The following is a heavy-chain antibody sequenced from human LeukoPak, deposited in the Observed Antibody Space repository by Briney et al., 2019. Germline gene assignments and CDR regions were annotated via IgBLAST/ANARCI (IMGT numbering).Heavy chain of an antibody. D-gene: IGHD4-17*01. CDR1: GFTFSSFA. CDR2: VSYTRVAT. V-gene: IGHV3-23*01. J-gene: IGHJ4*02. CDR3: AKGLRFFDY. Sequence: HPGGSLRLSCAASGFTFSSFALSWVRQAPGKGLEWVSGVSYTRVATYYADSVKGRFTISRDNSKNTLYLQMNSLRAEDTAVYYCAKGLRFFDYWGQGTLVTVSS.